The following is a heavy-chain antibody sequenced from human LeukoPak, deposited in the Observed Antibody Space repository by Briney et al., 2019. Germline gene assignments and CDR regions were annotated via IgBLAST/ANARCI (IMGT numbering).Heavy chain of an antibody. J-gene: IGHJ4*02. D-gene: IGHD3-22*01. CDR1: GFTFSSYW. CDR2: IRQDGSEK. Sequence: SGGSLRLSCVASGFTFSSYWMNWVRQAPGKGLEWVANIRQDGSEKYYVDSVKGRFTISRDNAKNSLYLQMNSLRAEDTAVYYCARDGDDSSGYYGDYWGQGTLVTVSS. CDR3: ARDGDDSSGYYGDY. V-gene: IGHV3-7*01.